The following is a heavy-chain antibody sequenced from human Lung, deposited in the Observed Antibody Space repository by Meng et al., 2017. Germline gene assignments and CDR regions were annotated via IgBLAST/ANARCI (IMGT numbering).Heavy chain of an antibody. D-gene: IGHD4-11*01. V-gene: IGHV4-34*01. J-gene: IGHJ4*02. CDR1: GGSFSDYY. CDR3: ARGPTTMAHDFDY. Sequence: QVQLQQWGEGLLKPSETLSLTCVVSGGSFSDYYWSWIRQPPGKGLEWIGDINHIGSTNYNPSLESRATISVDTSQNNLSLKLSSVTAADSAVYYCARGPTTMAHDFDYWGQGTLVTVSS. CDR2: INHIGST.